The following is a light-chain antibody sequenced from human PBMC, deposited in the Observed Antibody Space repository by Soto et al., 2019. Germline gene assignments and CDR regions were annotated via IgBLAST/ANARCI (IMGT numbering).Light chain of an antibody. V-gene: IGLV2-14*01. J-gene: IGLJ1*01. Sequence: QSVLTQPASVSGSPGQSITISCTGTSSDVGGYNYVSWYQQHPGKAPKLMIYDVSNRPSGVSNRFSGSKSGNTASLTISGLQAEDEADYYCSSYKSSSPPGGVVGTGTKVTVL. CDR3: SSYKSSSPPGGV. CDR2: DVS. CDR1: SSDVGGYNY.